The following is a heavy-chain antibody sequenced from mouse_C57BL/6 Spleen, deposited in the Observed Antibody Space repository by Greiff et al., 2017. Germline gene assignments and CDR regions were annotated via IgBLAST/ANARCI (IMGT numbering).Heavy chain of an antibody. V-gene: IGHV1-7*01. D-gene: IGHD1-1*01. Sequence: VQRVESGAELAKPGASVKLSCKASGYTFTSYWMHWVKQRPGQGLEWIGYINPSSGYTKYKQNFKDKATLTADKSSSTAYMQLSSLTYEDSAVYYCARESLYYYGSSYPYYAMDYWGQGTSVTVSS. J-gene: IGHJ4*01. CDR1: GYTFTSYW. CDR3: ARESLYYYGSSYPYYAMDY. CDR2: INPSSGYT.